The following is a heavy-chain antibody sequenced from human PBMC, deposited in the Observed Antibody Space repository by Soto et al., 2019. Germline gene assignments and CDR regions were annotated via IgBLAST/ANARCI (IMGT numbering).Heavy chain of an antibody. D-gene: IGHD6-13*01. CDR2: IKQDGSEK. V-gene: IGHV3-7*01. CDR3: ARVISSSSWYYYYGMDV. Sequence: PGGALRLSCAASGFTFSSYWMSWVRQAPGKGLEWVANIKQDGSEKYYVDSVKGRFTISRDNAKNSLYLQMNSLRAEDTAVYYCARVISSSSWYYYYGMDVWGQGTTVTVSS. CDR1: GFTFSSYW. J-gene: IGHJ6*02.